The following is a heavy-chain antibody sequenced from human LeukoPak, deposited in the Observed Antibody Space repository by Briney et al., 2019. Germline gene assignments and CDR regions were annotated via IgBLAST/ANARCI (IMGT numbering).Heavy chain of an antibody. J-gene: IGHJ3*01. CDR1: GGPNNFYY. Sequence: SDTLSLPCTVSGGPNNFYYWRWIPQPAGRGREGLGRIYSTGSTNYSPSLKSRVTMSVDTSKNQFSLNLSSVTAADTAVYYCARYHYNSGRVSAFDVWGQGTMVTVSS. D-gene: IGHD3-10*01. CDR3: ARYHYNSGRVSAFDV. CDR2: IYSTGST. V-gene: IGHV4-4*07.